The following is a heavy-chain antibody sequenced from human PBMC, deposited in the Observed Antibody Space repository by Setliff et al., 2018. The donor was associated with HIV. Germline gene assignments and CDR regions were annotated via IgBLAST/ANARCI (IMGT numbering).Heavy chain of an antibody. CDR2: IYYSGST. CDR1: GGSISSYY. V-gene: IGHV4-59*12. D-gene: IGHD5-12*01. CDR3: ARGRKRDGYNFYYYYMDV. J-gene: IGHJ6*03. Sequence: PSETLSLTCTVSGGSISSYYWSWIRQPPGKGLEWIGYIYYSGSTNYNPSLKSRVTISVDTSKNQFSLKLSSVTAADTAVYYCARGRKRDGYNFYYYYMDVWDKGTTVTVPS.